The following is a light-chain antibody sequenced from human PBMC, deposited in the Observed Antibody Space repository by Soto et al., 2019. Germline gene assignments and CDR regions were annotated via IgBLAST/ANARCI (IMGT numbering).Light chain of an antibody. Sequence: EIVMTQSPASLSVSPGESVTLSCRASQSVASNLAWYQQKPGQAPRLLIYGTSTRATGVPDRFSGGGSGTDFTLTISSLQAADFAVYHCQHYNNWPITFGQGTRLETK. J-gene: IGKJ5*01. V-gene: IGKV3-15*01. CDR3: QHYNNWPIT. CDR1: QSVASN. CDR2: GTS.